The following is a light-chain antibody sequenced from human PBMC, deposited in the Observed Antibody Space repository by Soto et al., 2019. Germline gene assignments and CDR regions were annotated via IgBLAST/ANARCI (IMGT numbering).Light chain of an antibody. CDR2: AAS. CDR1: QSVTSNY. CDR3: QRYGSSVTWT. J-gene: IGKJ1*01. Sequence: EVVLTQSPGTVSLSPGERATLSCRASQSVTSNYLAWYQQKPGQAPRLLIYAASSRATGIPDRFSGSGSGRDFPLSIGRVEPEDFAVYYCQRYGSSVTWTVGQGTKVGIK. V-gene: IGKV3-20*01.